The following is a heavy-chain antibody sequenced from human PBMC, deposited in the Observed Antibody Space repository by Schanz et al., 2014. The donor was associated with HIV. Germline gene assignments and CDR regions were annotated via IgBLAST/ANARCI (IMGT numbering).Heavy chain of an antibody. CDR1: GFNFNNYA. V-gene: IGHV3-23*01. Sequence: EVQLLESGGGLEQPGGSLRLSCAASGFNFNNYAMTWVRQAPGKGLEWVSSISESSGRTYYADSVNGRFTISRDNSKNTLSLQMTALRTEDTAIYYCAKPEYDSSGNSQTHFDYWGQGTLVSVSS. D-gene: IGHD3-22*01. CDR3: AKPEYDSSGNSQTHFDY. J-gene: IGHJ4*02. CDR2: ISESSGRT.